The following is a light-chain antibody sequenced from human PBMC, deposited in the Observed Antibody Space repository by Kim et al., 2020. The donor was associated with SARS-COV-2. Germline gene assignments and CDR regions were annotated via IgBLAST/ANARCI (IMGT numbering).Light chain of an antibody. J-gene: IGLJ2*01. CDR1: KLANKY. CDR3: QAWDSAYVV. CDR2: QDT. Sequence: SVSPGQTASIPCSGDKLANKYVCWYQQRPGQSPVLVMYQDTKRPSGIPERFSGSNSGNTATLTISGTQALDEADYYCQAWDSAYVVFGGGTQLTVL. V-gene: IGLV3-1*01.